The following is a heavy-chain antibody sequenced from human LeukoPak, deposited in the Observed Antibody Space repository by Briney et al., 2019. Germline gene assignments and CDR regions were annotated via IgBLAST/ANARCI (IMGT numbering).Heavy chain of an antibody. J-gene: IGHJ4*02. Sequence: GGSLRLSCAASGFAFNSFAMNWVRQAPGKGLEWVSSISNSDGSSHYADFVKGRFTISRDNSKNTLHLQMNSLRAEDTAVYYCAKSLGIGGYTRYKGFDQWGQGTLVTVAS. D-gene: IGHD3-16*02. CDR3: AKSLGIGGYTRYKGFDQ. CDR2: ISNSDGSS. V-gene: IGHV3-23*01. CDR1: GFAFNSFA.